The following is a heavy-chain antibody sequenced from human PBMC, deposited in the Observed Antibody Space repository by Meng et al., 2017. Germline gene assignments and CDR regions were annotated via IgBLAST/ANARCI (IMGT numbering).Heavy chain of an antibody. Sequence: SCAISGDSVSSNSAAWNWTRQSPPRGLEWLGRTYYRSKWYNDYAVSVKSRITINPDTSKNQFSLQLNSVTPEDTAVYYCARAVAGTDFDYWGQGTLVTVSS. CDR3: ARAVAGTDFDY. CDR1: GDSVSSNSAA. D-gene: IGHD6-19*01. CDR2: TYYRSKWYN. J-gene: IGHJ4*02. V-gene: IGHV6-1*01.